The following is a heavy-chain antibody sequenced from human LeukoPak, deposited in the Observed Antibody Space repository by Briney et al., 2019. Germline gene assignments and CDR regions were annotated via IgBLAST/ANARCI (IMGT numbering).Heavy chain of an antibody. D-gene: IGHD1-14*01. CDR2: IDTNTGIP. CDR1: GYTFTNFA. Sequence: ASVKVSCKASGYTFTNFAMNWVRQAPGQGLEWMGWIDTNTGIPTYAQGFTGRFVFSLGTSVSTVYLQISSLQADDAAVYYCARDPGSQRVNRLARRGDYWGQGTLVTVSS. CDR3: ARDPGSQRVNRLARRGDY. V-gene: IGHV7-4-1*02. J-gene: IGHJ4*02.